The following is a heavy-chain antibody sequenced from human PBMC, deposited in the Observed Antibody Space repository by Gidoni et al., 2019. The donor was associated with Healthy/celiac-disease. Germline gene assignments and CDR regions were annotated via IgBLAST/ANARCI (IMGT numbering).Heavy chain of an antibody. D-gene: IGHD4-17*01. Sequence: QVQLQESGPGLVKPSETLSLTCTVSCGSISSYYWGWIRQPPVNGLAWIGYFYYSGSTNYPPSLKSRVTISVDTSKNQFSLKLSSVTAADTAVYYCARESTVTFLFDYWGQGTLVTVSS. V-gene: IGHV4-59*01. CDR1: CGSISSYY. CDR2: FYYSGST. J-gene: IGHJ4*02. CDR3: ARESTVTFLFDY.